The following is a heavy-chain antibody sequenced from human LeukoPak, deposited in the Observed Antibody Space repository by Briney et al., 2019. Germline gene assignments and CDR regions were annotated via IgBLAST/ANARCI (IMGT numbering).Heavy chain of an antibody. V-gene: IGHV4-38-2*02. D-gene: IGHD3-10*01. CDR3: ARDYGSGQYNWFDP. CDR1: GYSISSGYY. Sequence: PSETLSLTCTVSGYSISSGYYWGWIRQPPGKGLEWIGSIYHSGSTYYNPSLKSRVTISVDTSKNQFSLKLSSVTAADTAVYYCARDYGSGQYNWFDPWGQGTLVTVSS. CDR2: IYHSGST. J-gene: IGHJ5*02.